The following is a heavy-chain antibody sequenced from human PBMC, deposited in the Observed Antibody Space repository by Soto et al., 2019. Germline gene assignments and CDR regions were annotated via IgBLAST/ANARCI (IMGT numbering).Heavy chain of an antibody. D-gene: IGHD2-21*02. CDR2: VYYSGGA. J-gene: IGHJ6*02. V-gene: IGHV4-59*01. CDR1: GGSISGYY. Sequence: SETLSLTCTVSGGSISGYYWSWIRQPPGKGLEWIGNVYYSGGAKYNPSVKRRVSISVDTSKNQFSLNLSSVTAADTAVYYCTRDGDGRMTTNPYYYYGMDVWGPGITVTASS. CDR3: TRDGDGRMTTNPYYYYGMDV.